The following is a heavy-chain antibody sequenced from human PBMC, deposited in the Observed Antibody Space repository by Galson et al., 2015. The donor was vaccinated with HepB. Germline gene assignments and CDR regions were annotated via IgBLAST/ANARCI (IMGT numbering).Heavy chain of an antibody. CDR1: GFNFNNYA. CDR3: AKDPGAETTVTYFDY. Sequence: SLRLSCAASGFNFNNYAMHWVRQAPGKGLEWLAVISYDGRDDFYADSVKGRFTISRDNSKNTLYLQMNYLKVEDTALYYCAKDPGAETTVTYFDYWGHGTLVTVSS. V-gene: IGHV3-30*18. D-gene: IGHD4-17*01. J-gene: IGHJ4*01. CDR2: ISYDGRDD.